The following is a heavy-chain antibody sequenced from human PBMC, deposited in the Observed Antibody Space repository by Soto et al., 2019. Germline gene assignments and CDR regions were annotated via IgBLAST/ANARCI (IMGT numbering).Heavy chain of an antibody. CDR1: GASVGSGGYF. CDR3: ARETLDTAMAH. Sequence: SETLSLTCTVSGASVGSGGYFWSWTRQHPGKGLEWIGYIYYSGTTFYNPSLKSRVTISVDTAKNQFSLKMNSVTAADTAVYYCARETLDTAMAHWGQGTLVT. V-gene: IGHV4-31*03. D-gene: IGHD5-18*01. CDR2: IYYSGTT. J-gene: IGHJ1*01.